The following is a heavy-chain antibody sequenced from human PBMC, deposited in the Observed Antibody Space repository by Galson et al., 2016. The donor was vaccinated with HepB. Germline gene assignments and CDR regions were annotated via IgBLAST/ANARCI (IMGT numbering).Heavy chain of an antibody. J-gene: IGHJ6*02. CDR2: IHYSGST. D-gene: IGHD1-7*01. V-gene: IGHV4-59*01. CDR3: ARETGGTTPHYYYAMDV. CDR1: GGSISSNY. Sequence: SETLSLTCTVSGGSISSNYWSWIRQPPGKGLEWIGYIHYSGSTKYNPSLKSRVTISVDTSKSQFSLKLTSVPAADTAVYYCARETGGTTPHYYYAMDVWGQGTTVTVSS.